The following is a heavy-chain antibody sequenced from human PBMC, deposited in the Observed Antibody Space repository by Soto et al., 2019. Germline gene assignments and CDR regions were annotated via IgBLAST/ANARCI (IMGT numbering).Heavy chain of an antibody. CDR2: INSDGSST. V-gene: IGHV3-74*01. CDR3: ARVVTPPLAAYYMDV. CDR1: GFTFSSYW. Sequence: GGSLRLSCAASGFTFSSYWMHWVRQAPGKGLVWVSRINSDGSSTSYADSVKGRFTISRDNAKNTLYLQMNSLRAEDTAVYYCARVVTPPLAAYYMDVWGKGTTVTVSS. J-gene: IGHJ6*03. D-gene: IGHD5-18*01.